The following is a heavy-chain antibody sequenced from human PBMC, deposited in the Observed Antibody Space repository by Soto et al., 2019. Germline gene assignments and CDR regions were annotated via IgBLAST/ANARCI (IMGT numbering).Heavy chain of an antibody. CDR3: ARDTIDYYDSSGYYHFDY. Sequence: PSETLSLTCTVSGGSISSGGHYWSWIRQHPGKSLEWIGYIYDSGSTYYNQSLKSRVSISVDTSKNQFSLKLSSVTAADTAVYYCARDTIDYYDSSGYYHFDYWGQGTLVTVSS. J-gene: IGHJ4*02. CDR2: IYDSGST. CDR1: GGSISSGGHY. D-gene: IGHD3-22*01. V-gene: IGHV4-31*03.